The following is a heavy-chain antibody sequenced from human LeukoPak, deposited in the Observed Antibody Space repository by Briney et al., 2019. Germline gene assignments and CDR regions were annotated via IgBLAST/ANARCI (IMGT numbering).Heavy chain of an antibody. CDR1: GYSFTSYW. V-gene: IGHV5-51*01. D-gene: IGHD1-1*01. CDR3: ARGATTHDY. Sequence: GESLKISCKGFGYSFTSYWIAWVRQMPGMGLEWMGAVYPGNSDTRYSPSFQGQVTISADRSISTAYLQWSSLKASDTATYYCARGATTHDYWGQGTLVTVSS. CDR2: VYPGNSDT. J-gene: IGHJ4*02.